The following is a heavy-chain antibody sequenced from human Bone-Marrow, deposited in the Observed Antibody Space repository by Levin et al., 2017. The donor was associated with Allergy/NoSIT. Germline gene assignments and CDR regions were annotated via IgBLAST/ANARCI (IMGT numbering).Heavy chain of an antibody. D-gene: IGHD1/OR15-1a*01. CDR2: IYWDDEK. J-gene: IGHJ5*02. V-gene: IGHV2-5*02. CDR1: GFSLRSSGMG. Sequence: QTLSLTCSFSGFSLRSSGMGVGWFRQPPGKALEWLTLIYWDDEKRYSPSLKSRLTITKDTSKNQVVLTMTNMDPVDTGTYYCAHRPPGGYNWNNNWFDPWGQGTLVIVSS. CDR3: AHRPPGGYNWNNNWFDP.